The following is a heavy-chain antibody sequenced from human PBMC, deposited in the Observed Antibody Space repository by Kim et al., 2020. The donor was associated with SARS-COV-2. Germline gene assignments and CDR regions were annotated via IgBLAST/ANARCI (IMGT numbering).Heavy chain of an antibody. J-gene: IGHJ4*02. Sequence: SETLSLTCSVYGGSFSGYYWRWIRQPPGKGLEWIGEINNSGSTNYNPSLKSRVTISVDTSKNKFSLKLSTVTAADTAVYYCARGRVVVAAAFDYWGQGTLVTVSS. CDR3: ARGRVVVAAAFDY. CDR2: INNSGST. D-gene: IGHD2-15*01. V-gene: IGHV4-34*01. CDR1: GGSFSGYY.